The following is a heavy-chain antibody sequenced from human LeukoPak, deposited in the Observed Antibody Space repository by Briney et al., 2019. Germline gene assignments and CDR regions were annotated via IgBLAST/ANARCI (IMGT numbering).Heavy chain of an antibody. V-gene: IGHV4-39*07. CDR3: AILRATRNYYYYYYMDV. CDR1: GGSISSSSYY. Sequence: SETLSLTCTVSGGSISSSSYYWGWIRQPPGKGLEWIGSIYYSGSTYYNPSLKSRVTISVDTFKNQFSLKLSSVTAADTAVYYCAILRATRNYYYYYYMDVWGKGTTVTVSS. D-gene: IGHD1-26*01. J-gene: IGHJ6*03. CDR2: IYYSGST.